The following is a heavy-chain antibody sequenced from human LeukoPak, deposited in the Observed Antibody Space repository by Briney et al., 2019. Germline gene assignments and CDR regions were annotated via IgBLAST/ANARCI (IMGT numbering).Heavy chain of an antibody. D-gene: IGHD3-10*01. CDR1: GYTFTSYG. CDR2: ISAYNGNT. V-gene: IGHV1-18*01. J-gene: IGHJ4*02. Sequence: ASVKVSCKASGYTFTSYGISWVRQAPGQGLEWMGWISAYNGNTNYAQKLQGRVTITADKSTSTAYMELSSLRSEDTAVYYCARDRPFPGWGQGTLVTVSS. CDR3: ARDRPFPG.